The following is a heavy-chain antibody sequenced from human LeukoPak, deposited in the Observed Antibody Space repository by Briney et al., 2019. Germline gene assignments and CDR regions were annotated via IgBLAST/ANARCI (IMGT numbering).Heavy chain of an antibody. Sequence: GGSLRLSCAASGFTFRTYGMNWVRQAPGKGLEWISYINSNSDTVHYSNSVEGRFTISRDNAKNSLYLQMNSLRAEDTAMYYCARDKSGFDYWGQGTQVTVSS. CDR2: INSNSDTV. CDR1: GFTFRTYG. V-gene: IGHV3-48*04. CDR3: ARDKSGFDY. J-gene: IGHJ4*02. D-gene: IGHD3-3*01.